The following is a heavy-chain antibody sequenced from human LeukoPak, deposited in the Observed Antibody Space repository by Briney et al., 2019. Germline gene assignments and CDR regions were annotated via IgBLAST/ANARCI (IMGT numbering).Heavy chain of an antibody. CDR2: IGSRGNFI. J-gene: IGHJ6*03. CDR3: ARVIVEATADYYYYYMDV. V-gene: IGHV3-21*04. Sequence: PGGSLRLSCAASGFTFDSHFFNWVRQAPGRGLEWVSSIGSRGNFIYYADSVKGRFTISRDNAKNSLYLQMNSLRAEDTALYHCARVIVEATADYYYYYMDVWGKGTTVTISS. CDR1: GFTFDSHF. D-gene: IGHD1-26*01.